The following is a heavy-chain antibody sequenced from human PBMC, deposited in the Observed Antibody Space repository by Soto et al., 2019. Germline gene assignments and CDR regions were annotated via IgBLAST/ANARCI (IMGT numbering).Heavy chain of an antibody. V-gene: IGHV1-18*01. CDR1: GYTFSNYG. CDR2: ISAYNRNT. Sequence: ASVKVSCKASGYTFSNYGISWLRQAPGQGLEWMGWISAYNRNTDYAQKLQGRLTITTDTSTSTAYMELRSLRSDDTAVYYCASRSGQLPYYFDYWGQGTLVTVSS. CDR3: ASRSGQLPYYFDY. D-gene: IGHD6-6*01. J-gene: IGHJ4*02.